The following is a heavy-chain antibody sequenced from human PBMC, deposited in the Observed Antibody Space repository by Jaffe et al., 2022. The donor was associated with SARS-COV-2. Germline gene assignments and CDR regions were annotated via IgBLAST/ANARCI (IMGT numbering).Heavy chain of an antibody. Sequence: EVQLVESGGGLVQPGRSLRLSCTASGFTFGDYAMSWVRQAPGKGLEWVGFIRSKAYGGTTEYAASVKGRFTISRDDSKSIAYLQMNSLKTEDTAVYYCTRATTQSPDWSSGAFDIWGQGTMVTVSS. CDR2: IRSKAYGGTT. CDR3: TRATTQSPDWSSGAFDI. V-gene: IGHV3-49*04. CDR1: GFTFGDYA. J-gene: IGHJ3*02. D-gene: IGHD3-9*01.